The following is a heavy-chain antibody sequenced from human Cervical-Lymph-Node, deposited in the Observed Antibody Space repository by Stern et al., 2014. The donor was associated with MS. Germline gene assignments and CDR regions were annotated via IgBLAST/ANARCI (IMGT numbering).Heavy chain of an antibody. CDR2: INPSGDST. CDR3: ARLRGYNVLTGYLDY. CDR1: GYTFTNYY. J-gene: IGHJ4*02. D-gene: IGHD3-9*01. Sequence: VQLVQSGAEVKKPGASVKISCKASGYTFTNYYMHWVRQAPGQGLEWMGIINPSGDSTSYAQKFECRVTMTRDTSTSTVNMELSSLTSGDTAVYYCARLRGYNVLTGYLDYWGQGTLVTVSS. V-gene: IGHV1-46*01.